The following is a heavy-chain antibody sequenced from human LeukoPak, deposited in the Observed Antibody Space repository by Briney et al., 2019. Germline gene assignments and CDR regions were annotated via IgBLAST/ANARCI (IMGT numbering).Heavy chain of an antibody. J-gene: IGHJ3*02. CDR2: ISSSSSYI. V-gene: IGHV3-21*01. CDR3: ARVRIVGASYAFDI. D-gene: IGHD1-26*01. CDR1: GFTFSSYS. Sequence: VGSLRLSCAASGFTFSSYSMNWVRQAPGKGLEWVSSISSSSSYIYYADSVKGRFTISRDNAKNSLYLQMNSLRAEDTAVYYCARVRIVGASYAFDIWGQGTMVTVSS.